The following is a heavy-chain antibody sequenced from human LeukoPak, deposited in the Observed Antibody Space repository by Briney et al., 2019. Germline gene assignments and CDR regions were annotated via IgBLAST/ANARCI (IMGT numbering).Heavy chain of an antibody. V-gene: IGHV3-30*18. CDR1: GFTFSSYG. Sequence: GGSLRLSCAASGFTFSSYGMHWVRQAPGKGLEWVAVISYDGSNKYYADSVKGRFTISRDNSKNTLYLQMNSLRAEDTAIYYCAKDVDYGDYVVYWGQGTLVTVSS. J-gene: IGHJ4*02. CDR3: AKDVDYGDYVVY. D-gene: IGHD4-17*01. CDR2: ISYDGSNK.